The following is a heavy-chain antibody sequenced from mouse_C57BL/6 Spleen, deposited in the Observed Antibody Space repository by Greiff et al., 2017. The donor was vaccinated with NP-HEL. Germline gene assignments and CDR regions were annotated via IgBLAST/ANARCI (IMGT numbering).Heavy chain of an antibody. CDR2: FYPGSGSI. J-gene: IGHJ2*01. CDR1: GYTFTEYT. D-gene: IGHD1-1*01. Sequence: VQLQESGAELVKPGASVKLSCKASGYTFTEYTIHWVKQRSGQGLEWIGWFYPGSGSIKYNEKFKDKATLTADKSSSTVYMELSRLTSEDSAVYFCARHLSYYYGSSAVYFDYWGQGTTLTVSS. CDR3: ARHLSYYYGSSAVYFDY. V-gene: IGHV1-62-2*01.